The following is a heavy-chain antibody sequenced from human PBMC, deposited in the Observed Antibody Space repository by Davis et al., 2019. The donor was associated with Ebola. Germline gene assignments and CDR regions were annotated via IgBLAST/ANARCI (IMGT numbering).Heavy chain of an antibody. CDR3: TTPGGQDSGYDVFDI. J-gene: IGHJ3*02. CDR2: LNPTDGRT. CDR1: GYTFPNYY. Sequence: AASVKVSCKASGYTFPNYYMHWVRPAPGQGLEWMGMLNPTDGRTIYAQKFQGRVTVTRDTSTTTVYMDLSSLRSEDTALYYCTTPGGQDSGYDVFDIWGQGTMVTVSS. V-gene: IGHV1-46*03. D-gene: IGHD5-12*01.